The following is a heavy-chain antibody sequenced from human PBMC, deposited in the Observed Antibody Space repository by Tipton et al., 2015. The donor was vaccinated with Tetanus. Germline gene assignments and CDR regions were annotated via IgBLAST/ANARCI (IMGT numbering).Heavy chain of an antibody. J-gene: IGHJ4*02. CDR1: GGSISSRNW. V-gene: IGHV4-4*02. CDR2: IYHSGST. Sequence: TLSLTCAVSGGSISSRNWWSWVRQPPGKGLEWIGEIYHSGSTNYNPSLKSRVTISVDTSSDQFSLRLTSVTAADTAIYYCARFSYDSGGFYSYFDYWGRGTLVAVSS. CDR3: ARFSYDSGGFYSYFDY. D-gene: IGHD3-22*01.